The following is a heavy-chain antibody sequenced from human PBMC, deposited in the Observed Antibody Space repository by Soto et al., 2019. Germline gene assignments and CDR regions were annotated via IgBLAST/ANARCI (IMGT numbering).Heavy chain of an antibody. D-gene: IGHD2-15*01. CDR3: AKRDCSGGSCYPKKLYYFDY. CDR2: ISGSGGST. CDR1: GFTFSSYA. V-gene: IGHV3-23*01. J-gene: IGHJ4*02. Sequence: GGSLRLSCAASGFTFSSYAMSWVRQAPGKGLEWVSAISGSGGSTYYADSVKGRFTIPRDNSKNTLYLQMNSLRAEDTAVYYCAKRDCSGGSCYPKKLYYFDYWGQGTLVTVSS.